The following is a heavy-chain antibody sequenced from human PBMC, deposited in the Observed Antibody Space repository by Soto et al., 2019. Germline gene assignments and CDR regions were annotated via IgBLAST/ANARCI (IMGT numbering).Heavy chain of an antibody. V-gene: IGHV4-59*01. D-gene: IGHD2-21*01. Sequence: SETLSLTCTVSGGSTSSYHWSWIRQPPGKGLEWIGYIYYSGSTKYNPSLKSRVTISVDTSKNQFSLKLSSVTAADTAVYYCARDRTARCYSQCYYYGMDVWGQGTLVTVSS. CDR3: ARDRTARCYSQCYYYGMDV. CDR2: IYYSGST. J-gene: IGHJ6*02. CDR1: GGSTSSYH.